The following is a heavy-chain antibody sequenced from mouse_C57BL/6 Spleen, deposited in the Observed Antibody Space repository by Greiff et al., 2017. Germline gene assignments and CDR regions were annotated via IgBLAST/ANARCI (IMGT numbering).Heavy chain of an antibody. CDR1: GYTFTSYW. Sequence: QVQLQQPGAELVKPGASVKLSCKASGYTFTSYWMHWVKQRPGQGLEWIGMIHPNSGSTNYNEKFKSKATLTVDKSSSTAYMQLSSLTSEESAVDYCASCCGSSYGWDFDVWGTGTTVTVSS. J-gene: IGHJ1*03. CDR3: ASCCGSSYGWDFDV. D-gene: IGHD1-1*01. V-gene: IGHV1-64*01. CDR2: IHPNSGST.